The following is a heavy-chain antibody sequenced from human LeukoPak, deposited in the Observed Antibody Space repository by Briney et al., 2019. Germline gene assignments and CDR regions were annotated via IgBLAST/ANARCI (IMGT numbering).Heavy chain of an antibody. CDR2: ISAYNGNT. D-gene: IGHD3-9*01. J-gene: IGHJ4*02. Sequence: ASVKVSCKASGYTFTSYGISWVRQAPGQGLEWMGWISAYNGNTNYAQKLQGRVTMTTDTSTSTAYMELRSLRSDDTAVYYCARPPSDVILTGYYFNYWGQGTRVTVSS. V-gene: IGHV1-18*04. CDR1: GYTFTSYG. CDR3: ARPPSDVILTGYYFNY.